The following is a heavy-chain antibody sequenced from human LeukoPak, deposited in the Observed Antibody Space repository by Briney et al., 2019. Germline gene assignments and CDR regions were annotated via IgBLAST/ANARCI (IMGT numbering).Heavy chain of an antibody. Sequence: ASVKVSCKASGYTFTGYYMHWVRQAPVQGLEWMGWINPNSGGTNYAQKFQGRVTMTRDTSISTAYMELSRLRSDDTAVYYCARDRGYYDSSGYYSSAFDIWGQGTMVTVSS. CDR2: INPNSGGT. J-gene: IGHJ3*02. CDR1: GYTFTGYY. V-gene: IGHV1-2*02. CDR3: ARDRGYYDSSGYYSSAFDI. D-gene: IGHD3-22*01.